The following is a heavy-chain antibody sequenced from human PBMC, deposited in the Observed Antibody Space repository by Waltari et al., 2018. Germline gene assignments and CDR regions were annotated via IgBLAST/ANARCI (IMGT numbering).Heavy chain of an antibody. CDR3: ARTAYDHLTGYPTLDH. CDR1: GAYFESSSHY. CDR2: IYYSGIT. D-gene: IGHD3-9*01. J-gene: IGHJ4*02. Sequence: QVQLQESDPGLVKPSETLSLTCSVSGAYFESSSHYWGWVRQPPGKGLEWIGSIYYSGITYYNPSLKSRVNMSVDTANYQFSLKVTSVTAADTAIYYCARTAYDHLTGYPTLDHWGQGILVTVSS. V-gene: IGHV4-39*07.